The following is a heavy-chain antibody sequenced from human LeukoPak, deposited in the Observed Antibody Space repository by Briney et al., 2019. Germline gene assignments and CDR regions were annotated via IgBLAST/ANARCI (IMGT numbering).Heavy chain of an antibody. D-gene: IGHD2-21*02. Sequence: QSGGSLRLSCAASGFTFSSYSMNWVRQAPGKGLEWVSAISGSGGSTYYADSVKGRFTISRDNSKNTLYLQMNSLRAEDTAVYYCAKDQSYCGGDCYVYFDYWGQGTLVTVSS. J-gene: IGHJ4*02. CDR3: AKDQSYCGGDCYVYFDY. CDR1: GFTFSSYS. V-gene: IGHV3-23*01. CDR2: ISGSGGST.